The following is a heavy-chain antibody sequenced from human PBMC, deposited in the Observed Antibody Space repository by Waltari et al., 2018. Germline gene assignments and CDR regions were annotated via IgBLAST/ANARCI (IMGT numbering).Heavy chain of an antibody. CDR2: ISYDGSNK. J-gene: IGHJ4*02. CDR1: GFTFSSYG. CDR3: AKNGGSAAYYFDY. V-gene: IGHV3-30*18. D-gene: IGHD3-16*01. Sequence: QVQLVESGGGVVQPGRSLRLSCAASGFTFSSYGMQWVRQAPGKGLEWVAVISYDGSNKYYADSVKGRFTISRDNSKNTLYLQMNSLRAEDTAVYYCAKNGGSAAYYFDYWGQGTLVTVSS.